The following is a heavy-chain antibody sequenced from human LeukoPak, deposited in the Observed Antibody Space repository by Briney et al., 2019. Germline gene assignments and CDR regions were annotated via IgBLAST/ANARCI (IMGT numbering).Heavy chain of an antibody. V-gene: IGHV4-38-2*02. Sequence: PSETLSLTCTVSGYSISSGYYWGWIRQPPGKGLEWIGSIYYSVSTYYNPSLKSRVTISVDTSKNQFSLKLSSVTAADTAVYYCARGRGYSGYFGYYYMDVWGKGTTVTISS. CDR1: GYSISSGYY. CDR2: IYYSVST. D-gene: IGHD5-12*01. J-gene: IGHJ6*03. CDR3: ARGRGYSGYFGYYYMDV.